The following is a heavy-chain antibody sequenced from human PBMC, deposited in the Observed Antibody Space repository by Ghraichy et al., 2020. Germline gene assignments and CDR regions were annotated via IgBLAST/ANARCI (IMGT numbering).Heavy chain of an antibody. J-gene: IGHJ4*02. CDR1: GGSFSGYY. V-gene: IGHV4-34*01. D-gene: IGHD2-15*01. CDR3: ATKYCSGGSCSSGADY. CDR2: INHSGST. Sequence: SETLSLTCAVYGGSFSGYYWSWIRQPPGKGLEWIGEINHSGSTNYNPSLKSRVTISVDTSKNQFSLKLSSVTAADTAVYYCATKYCSGGSCSSGADYWGQGTLVTVSS.